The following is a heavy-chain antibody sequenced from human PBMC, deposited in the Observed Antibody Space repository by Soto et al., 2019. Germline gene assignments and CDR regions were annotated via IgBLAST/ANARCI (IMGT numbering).Heavy chain of an antibody. J-gene: IGHJ4*02. CDR1: GYTFTNYG. Sequence: VTVSCKASGYTFTNYGISCVRQAHGQGLEWMGWISAYTGNTNYAQKLRGRVTMTTDTSSNTAYMELGSLTSDDTAMYYCARQVVTASSPIYYFDYWGQGILVTVSS. V-gene: IGHV1-18*01. CDR3: ARQVVTASSPIYYFDY. D-gene: IGHD2-21*02. CDR2: ISAYTGNT.